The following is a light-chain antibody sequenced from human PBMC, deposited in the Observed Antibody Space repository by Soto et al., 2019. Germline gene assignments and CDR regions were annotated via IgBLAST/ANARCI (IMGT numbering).Light chain of an antibody. CDR3: QQYNNWPWT. V-gene: IGKV3-15*01. Sequence: EIVMTQSPAPLSVSPGERATLSCRASQSLSSNLAWYQQKPGQPPRLLIYGASSRATGIPVRFSGSASGTEFTLTISSLQSEDVAVYYCQQYNNWPWTLGQGTKVDIK. J-gene: IGKJ1*01. CDR1: QSLSSN. CDR2: GAS.